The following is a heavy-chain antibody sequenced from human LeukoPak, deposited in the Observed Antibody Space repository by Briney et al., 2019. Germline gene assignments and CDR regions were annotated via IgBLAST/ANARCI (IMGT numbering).Heavy chain of an antibody. V-gene: IGHV6-1*01. CDR2: TYYRSKWYN. D-gene: IGHD1-26*01. J-gene: IGHJ6*03. CDR1: GDSVSSNSAA. CDR3: ARETTGGSYLRRRHLYYMDV. Sequence: SQTLSLTCAISGDSVSSNSAAWNWIRQSPSRGLEWLGRTYYRSKWYNDYAVSVKSRITINPDTSKNQFSLQLNSVTPEDTAVYYCARETTGGSYLRRRHLYYMDVWGKGTTVTVSS.